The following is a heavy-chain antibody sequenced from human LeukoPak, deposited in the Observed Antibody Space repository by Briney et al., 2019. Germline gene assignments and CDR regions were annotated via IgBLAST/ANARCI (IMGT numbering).Heavy chain of an antibody. CDR2: ISGSGGNT. D-gene: IGHD3-16*01. J-gene: IGHJ3*02. Sequence: GGSLRLSCAASGFTFSSYAMSWVRQAPGKGLEWVSGISGSGGNTYYADSVKGRFTISRDNAKNSLYLQMNSLRAEDTAVYYCVRDTFSPDAFDIWGQGTMVTVSS. CDR3: VRDTFSPDAFDI. CDR1: GFTFSSYA. V-gene: IGHV3-23*01.